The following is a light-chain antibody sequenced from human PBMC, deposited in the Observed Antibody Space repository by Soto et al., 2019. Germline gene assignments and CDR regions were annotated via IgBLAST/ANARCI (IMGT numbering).Light chain of an antibody. J-gene: IGKJ4*01. CDR2: DAS. CDR1: QSVGNI. Sequence: EIVLTQSPATLSLSPGERATLSCRASQSVGNILAWYQQKPGQPPRLLMYDASERATGIPARFSGSGSGTDFTLTISSLEPDDFAVYYCHQRSDWPLTFGGGTKVEIK. V-gene: IGKV3-11*01. CDR3: HQRSDWPLT.